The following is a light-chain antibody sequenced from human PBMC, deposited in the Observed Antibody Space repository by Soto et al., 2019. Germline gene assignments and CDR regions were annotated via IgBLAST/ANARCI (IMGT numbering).Light chain of an antibody. V-gene: IGLV2-14*03. J-gene: IGLJ2*01. CDR3: SSYTSSSTYVV. CDR1: SSDVGGYNY. Sequence: QSALTQPASVSGSPGQSITISYTGTSSDVGGYNYVSWYQQHPGKAPQLIIYDVTNRPSGVSNRFSGSKSGNTASLTVSGLQAEDEADCYCSSYTSSSTYVVFGGGTKLTVL. CDR2: DVT.